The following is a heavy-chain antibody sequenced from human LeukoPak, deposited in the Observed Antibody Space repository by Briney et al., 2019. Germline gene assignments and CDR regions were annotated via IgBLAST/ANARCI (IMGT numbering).Heavy chain of an antibody. Sequence: GASVKVSCKASGYTFTGYYMHWVRQAPGQGLEWMGWINPNSGGTNYAQKFQGRVTMTRNTSISTAYMELSSLRSEDTAVYYCTRGGRDYGDTRFDPWGQGTLVTVSS. CDR1: GYTFTGYY. CDR2: INPNSGGT. D-gene: IGHD4-17*01. CDR3: TRGGRDYGDTRFDP. V-gene: IGHV1-2*02. J-gene: IGHJ5*02.